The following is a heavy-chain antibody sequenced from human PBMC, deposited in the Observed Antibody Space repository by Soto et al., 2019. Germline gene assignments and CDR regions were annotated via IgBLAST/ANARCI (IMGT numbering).Heavy chain of an antibody. V-gene: IGHV3-30-3*01. CDR3: TTGILGYCSGGSCYLPNRPDAFDI. Sequence: GGSLRLSCAASGFTFSSYAMHWVRQAPGKGLEWVAVISYDGSNKYYADSVKGRFTISRDNSKNTLYLQMNSLKTEDTAVYYCTTGILGYCSGGSCYLPNRPDAFDIWGQGTMVTVSS. CDR1: GFTFSSYA. J-gene: IGHJ3*02. D-gene: IGHD2-15*01. CDR2: ISYDGSNK.